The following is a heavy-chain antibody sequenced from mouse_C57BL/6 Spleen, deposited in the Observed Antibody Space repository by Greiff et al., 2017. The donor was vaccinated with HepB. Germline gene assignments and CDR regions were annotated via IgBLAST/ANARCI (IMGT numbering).Heavy chain of an antibody. V-gene: IGHV1-81*01. CDR2: IYPRSGNT. CDR1: GYTFTSYG. J-gene: IGHJ2*01. Sequence: QVQLQQSGAELARPGASVKLSCKASGYTFTSYGISWVKQRTGQGLEWIGEIYPRSGNTYYNEKFKGKATLTADKSSSTAYMALRSLTSEDSAVYFCARRYGSAYGYFDYWGQGTTLTVSS. D-gene: IGHD1-1*01. CDR3: ARRYGSAYGYFDY.